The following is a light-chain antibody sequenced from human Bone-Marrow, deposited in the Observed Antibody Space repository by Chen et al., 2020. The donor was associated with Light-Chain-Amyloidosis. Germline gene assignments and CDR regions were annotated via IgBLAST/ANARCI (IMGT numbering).Light chain of an antibody. CDR2: DDS. Sequence: SNVLTQPSSVSVAPGQTATIACGGNNIGSTSAHWYQQPPGQAPLLVVYDDSDRPSGIPERLSGSNSGNTATLTISRVEAGDEADYYCQVWDRSSDRPVFGGGTKLTVL. CDR1: NIGSTS. J-gene: IGLJ3*02. CDR3: QVWDRSSDRPV. V-gene: IGLV3-21*02.